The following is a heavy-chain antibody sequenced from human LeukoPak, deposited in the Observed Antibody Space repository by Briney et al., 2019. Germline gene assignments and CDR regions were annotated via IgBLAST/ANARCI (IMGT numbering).Heavy chain of an antibody. CDR1: GFTFRNYA. CDR2: TSGSGDIR. J-gene: IGHJ1*01. V-gene: IGHV3-23*01. D-gene: IGHD2-15*01. Sequence: GGSLRLSRAPSGFTFRNYAMTWVRQAPGRGLEWVSRTSGSGDIRLSADSVRVRFTIPSTNSENRLYLQMNSLRADDTGVYYWANYRSGGGGYYWGPDHWGQGAEGTVSS. CDR3: ANYRSGGGGYYWGPDH.